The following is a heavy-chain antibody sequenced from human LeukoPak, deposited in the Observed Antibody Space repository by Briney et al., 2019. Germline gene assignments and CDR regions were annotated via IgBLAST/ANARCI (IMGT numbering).Heavy chain of an antibody. CDR3: ARHHQYPITYYMDV. CDR2: ISAYNGNT. Sequence: GASVKVSCKASGYTFSNYGISWVRQAPGQGLEWMGWISAYNGNTNYAQKLQGRITMTTDTSTRTAYMELRSLRSDDTAVYYCARHHQYPITYYMDVWGKGTTVTVSS. J-gene: IGHJ6*03. CDR1: GYTFSNYG. V-gene: IGHV1-18*01. D-gene: IGHD3-10*01.